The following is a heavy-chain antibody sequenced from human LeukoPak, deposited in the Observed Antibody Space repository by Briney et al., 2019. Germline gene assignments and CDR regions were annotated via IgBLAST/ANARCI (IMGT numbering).Heavy chain of an antibody. CDR1: GFTFTSSA. Sequence: SVKVSCKASGFTFTSSAMQWVRQARGQRLEWIGWIVVGSGNTNYAQKFQGRVTITRDMSTSTAYMELSSLRSEDTAVYYCAAVSTYYYDSSGYPPWGQGTLVTVSS. CDR3: AAVSTYYYDSSGYPP. J-gene: IGHJ5*02. V-gene: IGHV1-58*02. CDR2: IVVGSGNT. D-gene: IGHD3-22*01.